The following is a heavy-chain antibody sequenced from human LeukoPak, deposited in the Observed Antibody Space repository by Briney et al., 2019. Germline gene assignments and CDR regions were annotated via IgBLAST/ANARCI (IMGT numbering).Heavy chain of an antibody. D-gene: IGHD2-2*01. V-gene: IGHV4-39*07. CDR3: VRTRHSDPIVPAAERADDPSEM. CDR2: IHYSGST. J-gene: IGHJ3*02. CDR1: GGSISSSRYY. Sequence: SETLSLTCTVSGGSISSSRYYWGWIRQPPGKGLEWIGSIHYSGSTYYNPSLKSRVTVSVDTSTNQCSLKLSSVAAADTAVYFCVRTRHSDPIVPAAERADDPSEMWGQGTMVTVYS.